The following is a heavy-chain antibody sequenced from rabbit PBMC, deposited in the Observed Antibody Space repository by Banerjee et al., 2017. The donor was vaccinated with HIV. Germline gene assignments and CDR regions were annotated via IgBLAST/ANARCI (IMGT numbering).Heavy chain of an antibody. V-gene: IGHV1S40*01. CDR1: GFSFSSSYV. J-gene: IGHJ4*01. CDR2: IYAGSSGST. D-gene: IGHD6-1*01. Sequence: QSLEESGGDLVKPGASLTLTCTASGFSFSSSYVMCWVRQAPGKGLEWIACIYAGSSGSTYAANWAKGRFTISKTSSTTVTLQMTSLTAADTATYFCARGLVAGYAYALNLWGQGTLVTVS. CDR3: ARGLVAGYAYALNL.